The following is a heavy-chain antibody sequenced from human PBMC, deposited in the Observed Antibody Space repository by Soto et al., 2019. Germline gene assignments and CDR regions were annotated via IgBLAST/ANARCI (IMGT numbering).Heavy chain of an antibody. Sequence: GASVKVSCKASGYTFTSYYMHWVRQAPGQGLEWMGIINPSGGSTSYAQKFQGRVTMTRDTSTSTVYMELSSLRSEDTAVYYCARDMSSSSSSSDSHYYYYGMDAWGQGTTVTVSS. CDR2: INPSGGST. CDR3: ARDMSSSSSSSDSHYYYYGMDA. J-gene: IGHJ6*02. D-gene: IGHD6-6*01. CDR1: GYTFTSYY. V-gene: IGHV1-46*01.